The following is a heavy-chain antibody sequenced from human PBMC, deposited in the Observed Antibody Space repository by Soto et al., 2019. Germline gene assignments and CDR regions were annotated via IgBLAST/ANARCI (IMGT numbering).Heavy chain of an antibody. V-gene: IGHV3-53*04. CDR3: ARAQYDYIWGSYPGSYYYMDV. D-gene: IGHD3-16*02. CDR2: IYSGGST. Sequence: GGSLRLSCAASGFTVSSNYMSWVRQAPGRGLEWVSVIYSGGSTYYADSVKGRFTISRHNSKNTLYLQMNSLRAEDTAVYYCARAQYDYIWGSYPGSYYYMDVRGKGTTVTVSS. J-gene: IGHJ6*03. CDR1: GFTVSSNY.